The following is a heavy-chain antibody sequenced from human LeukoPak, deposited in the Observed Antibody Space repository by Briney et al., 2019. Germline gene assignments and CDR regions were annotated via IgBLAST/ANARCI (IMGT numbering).Heavy chain of an antibody. CDR3: ARERWELLSTYFDY. J-gene: IGHJ4*02. V-gene: IGHV4-38-2*02. CDR2: IYHSGST. D-gene: IGHD1-26*01. CDR1: GYSISSGYY. Sequence: SETLSLTCTVSGYSISSGYYWGWIRQPPGKGLEWIGSIYHSGSTYYNPSLKSRVTISVDTSKNQFSLKLSSVTAADTAVYYCARERWELLSTYFDYWGQGTLVTVSS.